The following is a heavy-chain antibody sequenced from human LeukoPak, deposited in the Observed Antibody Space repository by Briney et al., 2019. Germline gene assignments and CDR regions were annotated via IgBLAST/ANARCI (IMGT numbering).Heavy chain of an antibody. V-gene: IGHV3-23*01. D-gene: IGHD1-20*01. CDR1: GFTFSSYA. CDR3: ALTGTTRGLFDY. J-gene: IGHJ4*02. Sequence: GGSLRLSCAASGFTFSSYAMSWVGQAPGKGLEWVSAISGSGGSTYYADSVKGRFTISRDNSENTLYLQMNSLRAEDTAVYYCALTGTTRGLFDYWGQGTLVTVSS. CDR2: ISGSGGST.